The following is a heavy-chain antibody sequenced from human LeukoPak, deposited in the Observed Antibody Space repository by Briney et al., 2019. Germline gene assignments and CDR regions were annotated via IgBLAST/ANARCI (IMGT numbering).Heavy chain of an antibody. J-gene: IGHJ3*02. Sequence: ASVKVSCKASGGTFSSYAISGVRQAPGQGLEWMGGIIPIFGTANYAQKFQGRVTITTDESTSTAYMELSSLRSEDTAVYYCAGDQEMARGDVFDIWGQGTMVTVSS. V-gene: IGHV1-69*05. CDR3: AGDQEMARGDVFDI. CDR1: GGTFSSYA. D-gene: IGHD5-24*01. CDR2: IIPIFGTA.